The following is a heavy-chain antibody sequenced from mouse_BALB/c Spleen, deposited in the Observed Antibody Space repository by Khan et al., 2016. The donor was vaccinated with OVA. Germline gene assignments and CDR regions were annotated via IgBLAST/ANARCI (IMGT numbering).Heavy chain of an antibody. V-gene: IGHV9-3-1*01. CDR1: GYTFTNYG. CDR2: INTYTGEP. D-gene: IGHD2-10*01. CDR3: ARPPYFSYTLDH. J-gene: IGHJ4*01. Sequence: QVQLKESGPELKKPGETVKISCKASGYTFTNYGMNWVKQSPGKALKWMGWINTYTGEPTYADDFKGRFAFSLETSASTAYLQINNLKNEDTATYFCARPPYFSYTLDHLGQRTSVTVSS.